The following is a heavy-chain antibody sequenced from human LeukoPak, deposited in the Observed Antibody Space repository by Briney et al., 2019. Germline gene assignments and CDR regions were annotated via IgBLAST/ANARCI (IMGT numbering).Heavy chain of an antibody. J-gene: IGHJ6*04. CDR2: INRSGST. D-gene: IGHD5-18*01. V-gene: IGHV4-34*01. CDR1: GGSFSGYY. CDR3: ARLPPGGYSYGYPYYYYGMDV. Sequence: SETLSLTCAVYGGSFSGYYWSWIRQPPGKGLEWIGEINRSGSTNYNPSLKSRVTISVDTSKNKFSLKLSSVTAADTAVYYCARLPPGGYSYGYPYYYYGMDVWGKGTTVTVSS.